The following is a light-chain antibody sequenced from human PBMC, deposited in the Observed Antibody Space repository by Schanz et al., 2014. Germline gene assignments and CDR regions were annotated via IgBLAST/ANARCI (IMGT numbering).Light chain of an antibody. CDR2: DAS. V-gene: IGKV3-20*01. CDR1: QSISGYD. J-gene: IGKJ2*01. Sequence: EIVLTQSPGTLSLSPGERATLSCKASQSISGYDLAWYQQKPGQAPRLLIYDASSRATGIPDRFSGSGSGTDFTLTISSLQAEDVAIYYCEQYYSTPYTFGQGTELEIK. CDR3: EQYYSTPYT.